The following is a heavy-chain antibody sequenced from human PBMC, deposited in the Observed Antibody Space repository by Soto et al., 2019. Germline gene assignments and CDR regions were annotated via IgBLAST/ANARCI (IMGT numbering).Heavy chain of an antibody. CDR3: ASRDPGTSVDY. D-gene: IGHD1-7*01. CDR2: IYRTGST. J-gene: IGHJ4*02. V-gene: IGHV4-4*02. CDR1: GGSFTSNNW. Sequence: SETLSLTWGVAGGSFTSNNWWSWVRQPPGQGLEWIGEIYRTGSTNYNPSLKSRVTISLDKSENQFSLKVTSLTAADTAVYYCASRDPGTSVDYWGQGTLVTVSS.